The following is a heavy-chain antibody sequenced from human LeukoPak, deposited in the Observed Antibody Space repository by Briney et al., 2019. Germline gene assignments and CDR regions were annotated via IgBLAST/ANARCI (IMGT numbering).Heavy chain of an antibody. V-gene: IGHV3-21*01. D-gene: IGHD6-19*01. CDR1: GFTFSSYW. Sequence: GGSLRLSCAASGFTFSSYWMQWVRQAPGKGLEWVSSISSSSSYTYYADSLKGRLTISRDNAKNSLYLQMNSLRAEDTAVYYCARATGSGWYPIDYWGQGTLVTVSA. J-gene: IGHJ4*02. CDR2: ISSSSSYT. CDR3: ARATGSGWYPIDY.